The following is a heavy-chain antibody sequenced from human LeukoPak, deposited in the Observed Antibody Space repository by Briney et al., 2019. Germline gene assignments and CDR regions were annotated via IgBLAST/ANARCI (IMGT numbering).Heavy chain of an antibody. CDR2: ISSSGDSI. CDR3: ARDPAAAGTYYYYGMDV. V-gene: IGHV3-48*03. Sequence: GGSLRLSCAASGFSLTTYEMNWVRQAPGKGLEWVSYISSSGDSIYYADSVKGRFTISRDNAKNSLYLQMNSLRAEDTAVYYCARDPAAAGTYYYYGMDVWGQGTVVTDSS. J-gene: IGHJ6*02. CDR1: GFSLTTYE. D-gene: IGHD6-13*01.